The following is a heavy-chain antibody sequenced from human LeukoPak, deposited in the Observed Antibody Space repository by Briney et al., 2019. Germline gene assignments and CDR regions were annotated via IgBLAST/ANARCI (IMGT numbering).Heavy chain of an antibody. Sequence: GRSLRLSCAASGFTFSSYGMHWVRQAPGKGLEWVAVIWYDGSNKYYADSVKGRSTISRDNSKNTLYLQINSLRAEDTAVYYCAKWASSGYYFHHWGQGTLVTVSS. D-gene: IGHD3-22*01. CDR3: AKWASSGYYFHH. CDR1: GFTFSSYG. CDR2: IWYDGSNK. J-gene: IGHJ1*01. V-gene: IGHV3-33*06.